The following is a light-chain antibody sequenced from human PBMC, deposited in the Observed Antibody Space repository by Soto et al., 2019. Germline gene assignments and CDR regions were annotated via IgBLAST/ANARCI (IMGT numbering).Light chain of an antibody. CDR1: QSISSW. CDR3: QQYNSYPWT. CDR2: DAS. J-gene: IGKJ1*01. Sequence: DIQMTHSPYTISASLLDIFTITCRAIQSISSWLAWYQQKPGKAPKLLIYDASSLESGVPSRFSGSGSGTEFTLAISSLQPDDFATYYCQQYNSYPWTFGQGTKVDIK. V-gene: IGKV1-5*01.